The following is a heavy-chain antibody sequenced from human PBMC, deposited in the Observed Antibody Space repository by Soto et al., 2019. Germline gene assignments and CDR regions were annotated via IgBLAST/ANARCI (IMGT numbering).Heavy chain of an antibody. D-gene: IGHD4-17*01. Sequence: PSETLSLTCAVSGYSISSGYYWGWIRQPPGKGLEWIGSIYHSGSTYYNPSLKSRVTISVDTSKNQFSLKLSSVTAADTAVYYCARDPLYGDFGMDVWGQGTTVTVS. CDR2: IYHSGST. CDR3: ARDPLYGDFGMDV. J-gene: IGHJ6*02. V-gene: IGHV4-38-2*02. CDR1: GYSISSGYY.